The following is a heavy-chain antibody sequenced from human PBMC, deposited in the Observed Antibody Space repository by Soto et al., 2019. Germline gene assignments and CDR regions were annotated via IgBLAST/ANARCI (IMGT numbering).Heavy chain of an antibody. J-gene: IGHJ5*02. CDR3: ATKSSELRYFDWFGWFDP. D-gene: IGHD3-9*01. CDR2: FDPEGGET. Sequence: ASVKVSCKVSGYTLTELSMHWVRQAPGKGLEWMGGFDPEGGETIYAQKFQGRVTMTEDTSTDTAYMEMSSLRSEDTAVYYCATKSSELRYFDWFGWFDPWGQGTLVTVSS. V-gene: IGHV1-24*01. CDR1: GYTLTELS.